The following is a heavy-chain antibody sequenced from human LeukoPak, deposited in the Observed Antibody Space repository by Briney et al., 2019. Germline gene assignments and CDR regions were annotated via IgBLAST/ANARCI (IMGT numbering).Heavy chain of an antibody. CDR1: GFTFSRYS. CDR3: ASGIGAPRGFDP. V-gene: IGHV3-21*01. Sequence: GGSLRLSCAASGFTFSRYSMNWVRQAPGKGLEWVSSISSSSSYIYYADSVKGRFTISRDNAKNSLYLQMNSLRAEDTAVYYCASGIGAPRGFDPWGQGTLVTVSS. J-gene: IGHJ5*02. CDR2: ISSSSSYI. D-gene: IGHD3-10*01.